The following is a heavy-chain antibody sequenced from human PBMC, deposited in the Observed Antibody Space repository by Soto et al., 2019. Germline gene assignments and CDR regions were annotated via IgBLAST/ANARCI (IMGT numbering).Heavy chain of an antibody. J-gene: IGHJ4*02. CDR2: ISVGGGGT. CDR3: AKEVASMITFGGVIEY. CDR1: GFSFSTYA. Sequence: GGSLRLSCAASGFSFSTYAMSWFRQAPGKGLEWVSSISVGGGGTYYADSVRGRSTISRDDSQNTLSLQINSLRAEDTAVYYCAKEVASMITFGGVIEYWGQGTLVTVSS. D-gene: IGHD3-16*02. V-gene: IGHV3-23*01.